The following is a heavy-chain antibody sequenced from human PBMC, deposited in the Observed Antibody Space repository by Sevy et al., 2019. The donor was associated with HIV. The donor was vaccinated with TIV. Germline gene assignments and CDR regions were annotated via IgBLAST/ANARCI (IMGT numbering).Heavy chain of an antibody. CDR1: GFTFSSYW. Sequence: GESLKISCAASGFTFSSYWMSWVRQAPGKGLEWVANIKQDGSEKYFVDSVNSRFTISRDNAKNSLYLQMNSLRAEDTALYYRARVPEYSSSWFDHWGLGTLVTVSS. V-gene: IGHV3-7*03. CDR2: IKQDGSEK. J-gene: IGHJ5*02. D-gene: IGHD2-2*01. CDR3: ARVPEYSSSWFDH.